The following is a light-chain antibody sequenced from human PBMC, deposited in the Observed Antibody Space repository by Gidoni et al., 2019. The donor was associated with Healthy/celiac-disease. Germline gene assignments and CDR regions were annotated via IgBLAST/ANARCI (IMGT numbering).Light chain of an antibody. V-gene: IGKV1-5*03. J-gene: IGKJ2*01. CDR3: QQYNSYPYT. Sequence: DIQMTQSPSTLSASVGDRVTITCRASQSISSWLAWYQQKPRKAPKLLIYKASSLESGVPSRFSGSGSGTEFTLTISSLQPDDFATYYCQQYNSYPYTFGQXTKLEIK. CDR2: KAS. CDR1: QSISSW.